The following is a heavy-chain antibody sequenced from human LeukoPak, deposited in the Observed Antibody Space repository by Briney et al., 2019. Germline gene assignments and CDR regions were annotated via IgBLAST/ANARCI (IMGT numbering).Heavy chain of an antibody. CDR1: GYSFTSYW. CDR3: ARRIAAAGEIFDY. CDR2: IYPGDSDT. J-gene: IGHJ4*02. D-gene: IGHD6-13*01. V-gene: IGHV5-51*01. Sequence: GESLKISCKGSGYSFTSYWIGWVRPMPGKGLEWMGIIYPGDSDTRYSPSFQGQVTISADKSISTAYLQWSSLKASDTAMYYCARRIAAAGEIFDYWGQETLVTVSS.